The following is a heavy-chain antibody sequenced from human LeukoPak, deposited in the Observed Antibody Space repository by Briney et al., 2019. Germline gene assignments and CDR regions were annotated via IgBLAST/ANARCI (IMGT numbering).Heavy chain of an antibody. D-gene: IGHD2-15*01. V-gene: IGHV3-48*01. J-gene: IGHJ4*02. CDR2: ISSSSSTI. Sequence: GGSLRLSCAASGFTFSSYSMNWVRQAPGEGLEWVSYISSSSSTIYYADSVKGRFTISRDNAKNSLYLQMTSLRAEDTAVYYCARAGTCSGGSCYSDYWGQGTLVTVSS. CDR1: GFTFSSYS. CDR3: ARAGTCSGGSCYSDY.